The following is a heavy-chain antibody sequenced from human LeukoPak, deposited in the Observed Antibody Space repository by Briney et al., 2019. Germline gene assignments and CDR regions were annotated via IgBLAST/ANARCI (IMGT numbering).Heavy chain of an antibody. V-gene: IGHV3-23*01. CDR1: DFSFITYA. CDR3: AKSGLIRFDY. CDR2: ISGGGDAT. J-gene: IGHJ4*02. Sequence: GGSLRLSCAASDFSFITYAMSWVRQAPGKGLEWVSTISGGGDATYYADSVKGRFTISRDNSKNTLYLQMNSLRAGDTAIYYCAKSGLIRFDYWGQGTLVTVSS. D-gene: IGHD2-15*01.